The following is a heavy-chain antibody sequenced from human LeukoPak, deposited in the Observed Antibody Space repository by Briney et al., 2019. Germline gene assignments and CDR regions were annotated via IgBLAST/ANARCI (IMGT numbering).Heavy chain of an antibody. CDR1: GYTFTSSY. J-gene: IGHJ6*03. D-gene: IGHD1-14*01. CDR3: ARSSGRSPNRDYMHV. CDR2: INPSGGST. V-gene: IGHV1-46*01. Sequence: GASVKVSCKASGYTFTSSYMHWVRQAPGQGLEWMGIINPSGGSTRYSQKFQGRVIMTRDTSTSTVDMELSSLRSEDTAVYYCARSSGRSPNRDYMHVWGKGTTVIISS.